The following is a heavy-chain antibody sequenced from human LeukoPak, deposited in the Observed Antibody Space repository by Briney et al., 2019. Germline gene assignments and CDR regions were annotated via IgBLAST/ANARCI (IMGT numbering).Heavy chain of an antibody. J-gene: IGHJ3*02. V-gene: IGHV3-9*01. Sequence: GGSLRLSCAASGFTFDDYAMHWVRHAPGKGLEWVSGISWNSGSIGYADSVKGRFTISRDNAKNSLYLQMNSLRAEDTALYYCAKDMGETGGYYDSSGYSYAFGIWGQGTMVTVSS. D-gene: IGHD3-22*01. CDR1: GFTFDDYA. CDR3: AKDMGETGGYYDSSGYSYAFGI. CDR2: ISWNSGSI.